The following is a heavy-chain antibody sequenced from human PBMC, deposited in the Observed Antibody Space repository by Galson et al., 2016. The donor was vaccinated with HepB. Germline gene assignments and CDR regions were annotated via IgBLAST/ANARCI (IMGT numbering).Heavy chain of an antibody. J-gene: IGHJ4*02. CDR2: IYPGDSDT. CDR3: ARHELHSNSWYMDS. D-gene: IGHD6-13*01. CDR1: GYKFTSYW. Sequence: QSGAEVKKPGESLKISCQGSGYKFTSYWIGWVRQVPGKGLEWMGTIYPGDSDTRYSPSFQRQVTISVDKSISTAYLQWSSLKASDSAMYYCARHELHSNSWYMDSWGQGTLVTVSS. V-gene: IGHV5-51*01.